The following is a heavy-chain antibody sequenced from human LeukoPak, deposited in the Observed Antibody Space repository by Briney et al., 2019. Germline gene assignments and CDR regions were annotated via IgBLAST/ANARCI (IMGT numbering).Heavy chain of an antibody. CDR3: AKADATIGGAFHI. J-gene: IGHJ3*02. Sequence: GGSLRLSSAASGLILKNYAMSWVRQAPGKGLEWVSIISGTSDTTRYGDSVRGRFTTSRDNPRKTLYLQMNSLRVDDTAVYYWAKADATIGGAFHICGQGTMVTVSS. V-gene: IGHV3-23*01. CDR1: GLILKNYA. CDR2: ISGTSDTT. D-gene: IGHD1-26*01.